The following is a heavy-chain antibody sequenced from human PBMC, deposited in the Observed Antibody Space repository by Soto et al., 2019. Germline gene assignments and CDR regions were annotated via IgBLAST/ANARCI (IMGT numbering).Heavy chain of an antibody. J-gene: IGHJ6*02. V-gene: IGHV1-3*01. CDR3: ARNGGNSFSYYYYGMDV. CDR1: GYTFTSYA. D-gene: IGHD2-21*02. Sequence: ASVKVSCKASGYTFTSYAMHWVRQAPGQRLEWMGWINAGNGNTKYSQKFQGRVTITRDTSAGTAYMELSSLRSEDTAVYYCARNGGNSFSYYYYGMDVWGQGTTVTVSS. CDR2: INAGNGNT.